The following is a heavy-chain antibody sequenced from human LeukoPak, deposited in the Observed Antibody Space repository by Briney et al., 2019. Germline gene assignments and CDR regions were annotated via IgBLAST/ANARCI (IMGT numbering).Heavy chain of an antibody. D-gene: IGHD7-27*01. V-gene: IGHV1-24*01. Sequence: ASVKVSCKVSGYTLTELSMHWVRQSPGKGLEWMGGFDPEDGETIYAQKFQGRVTMTEDTSTDTAYMELRSLRSDDTAVYYCARVKERKTWGLPDYWGQGTLVTVSS. CDR1: GYTLTELS. CDR3: ARVKERKTWGLPDY. J-gene: IGHJ4*02. CDR2: FDPEDGET.